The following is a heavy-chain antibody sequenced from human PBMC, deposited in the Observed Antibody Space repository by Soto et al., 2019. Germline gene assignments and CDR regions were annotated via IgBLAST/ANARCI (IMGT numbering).Heavy chain of an antibody. J-gene: IGHJ4*02. CDR1: GGSISSGDYY. CDR2: IYYSGST. Sequence: SETLSLTCTVSGGSISSGDYYWSWIRQPPGKGLEWIGYIYYSGSTYYNPSLKSRVTISVDTSKNQFSLKLSSVTAADTAVYYCARSRDGYNSGLDYWGQGTLVTVSS. D-gene: IGHD5-12*01. CDR3: ARSRDGYNSGLDY. V-gene: IGHV4-30-4*01.